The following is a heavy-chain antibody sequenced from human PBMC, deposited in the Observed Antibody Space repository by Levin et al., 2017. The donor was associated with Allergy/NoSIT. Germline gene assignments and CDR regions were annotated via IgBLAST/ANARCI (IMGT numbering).Heavy chain of an antibody. CDR1: GFTFSSFW. J-gene: IGHJ4*02. V-gene: IGHV3-7*01. CDR2: IKQDGSEK. Sequence: PGGSLRLSCAASGFTFSSFWMSWVRQVPGKGLEWVANIKQDGSEKYYVDSVKGRFTISRDNAKTSVYLQMNSLRAEDTAVYYCARAGQDIVATSEGLVPEKVDYRGQGSLVTVSS. CDR3: ARAGQDIVATSEGLVPEKVDY. D-gene: IGHD5-12*01.